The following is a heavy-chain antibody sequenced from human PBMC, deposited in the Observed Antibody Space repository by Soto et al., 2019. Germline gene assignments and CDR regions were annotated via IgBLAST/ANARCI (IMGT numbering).Heavy chain of an antibody. D-gene: IGHD2-15*01. CDR3: ARGGEDCSGGSCYAHYYYGMDV. CDR1: GGSISSGDYY. Sequence: SETLSLTCTVSGGSISSGDYYWSWIRQPPGKGLEWIGYIYYSGSTYYNPSLKSRVTVSVETSKNQFSLKLSSVTAADTAVYYCARGGEDCSGGSCYAHYYYGMDVWGQGTTVTVSS. J-gene: IGHJ6*02. CDR2: IYYSGST. V-gene: IGHV4-30-4*01.